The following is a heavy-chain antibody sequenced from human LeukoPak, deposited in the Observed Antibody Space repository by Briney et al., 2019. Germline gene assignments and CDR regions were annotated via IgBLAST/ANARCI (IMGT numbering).Heavy chain of an antibody. Sequence: ASVKVSCKASGGTFSSYAISWVRQAPGQGLEWMGGIIPIFGTANYAQKFQGRVTITAGKSTSTAYMELSSLRSEDTAVYYCARDDYDILTGYPNWFDPWGQGTLVTVSS. CDR3: ARDDYDILTGYPNWFDP. CDR1: GGTFSSYA. CDR2: IIPIFGTA. V-gene: IGHV1-69*06. D-gene: IGHD3-9*01. J-gene: IGHJ5*02.